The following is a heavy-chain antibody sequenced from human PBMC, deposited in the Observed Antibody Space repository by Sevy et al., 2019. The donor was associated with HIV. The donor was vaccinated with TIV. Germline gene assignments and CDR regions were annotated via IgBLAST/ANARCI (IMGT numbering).Heavy chain of an antibody. D-gene: IGHD2-8*01. V-gene: IGHV3-23*01. CDR1: GFTFSKYS. CDR3: AREGCTKPHDY. J-gene: IGHJ4*02. Sequence: GGSLILSCAASGFTFSKYSMSWVRQPPGQGLEWVSTLSFGCGEINHADSVKGRFTISRDNSKNSLYLQMNNLRAEDTAVYYCAREGCTKPHDYWGQGTLVTVSS. CDR2: LSFGCGEI.